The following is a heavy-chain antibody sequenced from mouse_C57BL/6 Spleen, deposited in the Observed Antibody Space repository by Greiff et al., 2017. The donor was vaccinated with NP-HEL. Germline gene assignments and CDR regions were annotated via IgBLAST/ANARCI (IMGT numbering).Heavy chain of an antibody. Sequence: DVKLVESGGGLVQPGGSLSLSCAASGFTFTDYYMSWVRQPPGKALEWLGFIRNKANGYTTEYSASVKGRFTISRDNSQSILYLQMNALRAEDSATYYCARGVTTVVASPFAYWGQGTLVTVSA. CDR1: GFTFTDYY. V-gene: IGHV7-3*01. CDR2: IRNKANGYTT. J-gene: IGHJ3*01. D-gene: IGHD1-1*01. CDR3: ARGVTTVVASPFAY.